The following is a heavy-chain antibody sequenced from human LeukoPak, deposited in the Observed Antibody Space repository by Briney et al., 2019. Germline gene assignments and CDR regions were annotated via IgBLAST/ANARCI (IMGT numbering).Heavy chain of an antibody. J-gene: IGHJ6*03. CDR2: IYYSGST. CDR1: GGSISSNSYY. Sequence: SETLSLTCTVSGGSISSNSYYWGWIRQPPGKGLEWIGSIYYSGSTYYNPPLKSRVTISVDTSKNQFSLKLSSVTAADTAVYYCARERFYYYMDVWGKGTTVTVSS. D-gene: IGHD3-3*01. V-gene: IGHV4-39*07. CDR3: ARERFYYYMDV.